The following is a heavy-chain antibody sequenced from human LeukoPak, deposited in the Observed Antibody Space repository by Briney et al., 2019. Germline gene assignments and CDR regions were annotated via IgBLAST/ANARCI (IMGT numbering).Heavy chain of an antibody. V-gene: IGHV4-39*07. CDR2: MYYSGST. D-gene: IGHD3-16*01. CDR3: AREADWGPHI. J-gene: IGHJ3*02. Sequence: PSETLSLTCTVSGDSISSSSYYWGWIRQPPGKGLEWIGSMYYSGSTSYNPSLKSRVTISVDTSKNQFSLKLSSVTAADTAVYYCAREADWGPHIWGQGTMVTVSS. CDR1: GDSISSSSYY.